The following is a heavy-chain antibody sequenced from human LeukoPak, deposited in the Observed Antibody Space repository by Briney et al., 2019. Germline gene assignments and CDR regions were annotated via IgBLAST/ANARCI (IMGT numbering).Heavy chain of an antibody. CDR2: ISWNSGSI. V-gene: IGHV3-9*01. J-gene: IGHJ4*02. D-gene: IGHD6-13*01. CDR3: AKGSIRRIAAAGTGFGIDYFDY. CDR1: GFTFDDYA. Sequence: GGSLRLSCAASGFTFDDYAMHWVRQAPGKGLEWVSGISWNSGSIGYADSVKGRFTISRDNAKLSLYLQMNSLGAEDTALYYCAKGSIRRIAAAGTGFGIDYFDYWGQGTLVTVSS.